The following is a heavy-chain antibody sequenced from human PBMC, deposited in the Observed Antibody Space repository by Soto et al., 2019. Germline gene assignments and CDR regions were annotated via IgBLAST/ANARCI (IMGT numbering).Heavy chain of an antibody. J-gene: IGHJ4*02. CDR1: GFTFSSYG. D-gene: IGHD4-17*01. Sequence: QVQLVESGGGVVQPGRSLRLSCAASGFTFSSYGMHWVRQAPGKGLEWVTVISYDGSNKYYADPVKGRFTISRDNSKNTLYLQMNSLRAEDTAVYYCAKDRGDDYGDYGTFDYWGQGTLVTVSS. V-gene: IGHV3-30*18. CDR3: AKDRGDDYGDYGTFDY. CDR2: ISYDGSNK.